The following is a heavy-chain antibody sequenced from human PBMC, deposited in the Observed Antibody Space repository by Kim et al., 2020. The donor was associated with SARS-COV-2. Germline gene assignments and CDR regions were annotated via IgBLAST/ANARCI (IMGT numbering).Heavy chain of an antibody. CDR3: ARLGIAVSGTHL. V-gene: IGHV4-39*01. D-gene: IGHD6-19*01. J-gene: IGHJ2*01. Sequence: YYTPYLKSRVTIAVYTSKTQFSLKLSSVTAADTAVYYCARLGIAVSGTHLWGRGTLVTVSS.